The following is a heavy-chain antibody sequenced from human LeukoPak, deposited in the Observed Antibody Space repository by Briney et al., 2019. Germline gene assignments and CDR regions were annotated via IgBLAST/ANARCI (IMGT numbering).Heavy chain of an antibody. CDR1: GGSITSGGYY. Sequence: PSETLSLTCTVSGGSITSGGYYWSWIRQHPGKGLEWIGYIYYSGSTYYNPSLKSRVTISLDTSENQFSLKLNSVTAADTAVYYCARDRVGSSWYHDAFDIWGQGTMVTVSS. CDR2: IYYSGST. V-gene: IGHV4-31*03. J-gene: IGHJ3*02. CDR3: ARDRVGSSWYHDAFDI. D-gene: IGHD6-13*01.